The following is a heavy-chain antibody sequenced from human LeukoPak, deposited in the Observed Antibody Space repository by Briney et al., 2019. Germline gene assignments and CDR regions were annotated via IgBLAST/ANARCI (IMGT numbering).Heavy chain of an antibody. CDR1: GFTFSSHL. CDR2: VKSDGTAT. V-gene: IGHV3-74*01. Sequence: SGGSLRLSCAASGFTFSSHLMHRVRQAQGTGLVWVSSVKSDGTATNYADSVKGRFTISRDNAKNTLYLQMNSLRVEDTAVYYCVRKFATGDWGQGTLVTVSS. CDR3: VRKFATGD. D-gene: IGHD1-14*01. J-gene: IGHJ4*02.